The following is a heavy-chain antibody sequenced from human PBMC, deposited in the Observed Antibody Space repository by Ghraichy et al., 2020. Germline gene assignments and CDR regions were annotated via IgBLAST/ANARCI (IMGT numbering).Heavy chain of an antibody. CDR1: GYALTELS. J-gene: IGHJ5*02. CDR3: ATWTEVWRAFDH. D-gene: IGHD5-18*01. CDR2: FDPEHGKT. Sequence: ASVKVSCKVSGYALTELSIYWVRQTPGKGLEWMGGFDPEHGKTIYAQNFQGRVTMTDDTSTDTAYMELSSLTSEDPAVYYCATWTEVWRAFDHWGQGTLVTVSS. V-gene: IGHV1-24*01.